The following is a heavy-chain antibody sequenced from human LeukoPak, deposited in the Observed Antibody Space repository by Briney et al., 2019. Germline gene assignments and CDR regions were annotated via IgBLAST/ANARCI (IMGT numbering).Heavy chain of an antibody. V-gene: IGHV3-30*02. CDR3: AKTRGVEGAFDI. CDR2: IRYEGHYK. D-gene: IGHD2-21*01. J-gene: IGHJ3*02. CDR1: GFTFSSYG. Sequence: PGGSLRLSCAASGFTFSSYGMHWVRQAPGKGLDWVTFIRYEGHYKYYADSVTGRFTVSRDNSKNTVYLQMNNLMTEDTAVYYCAKTRGVEGAFDIWGQGTRVTVSS.